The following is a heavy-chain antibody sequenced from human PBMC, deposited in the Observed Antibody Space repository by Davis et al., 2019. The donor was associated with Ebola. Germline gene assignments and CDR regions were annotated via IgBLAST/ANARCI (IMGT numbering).Heavy chain of an antibody. CDR1: GITFSNYR. J-gene: IGHJ4*02. V-gene: IGHV3-30*03. Sequence: SLKLSCAASGITFSNYRVHWVRQVPVKGLAWVAVVSYRGTYTHIADSVTGRFTISRDNSKNTAYLQMNSLRPEDTAVYFCATDRGPNARASTPFAWGQGILVTVSS. CDR3: ATDRGPNARASTPFA. D-gene: IGHD2-2*01. CDR2: VSYRGTYT.